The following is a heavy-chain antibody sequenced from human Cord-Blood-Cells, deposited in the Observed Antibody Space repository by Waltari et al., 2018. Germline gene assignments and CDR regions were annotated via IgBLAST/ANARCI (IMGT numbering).Heavy chain of an antibody. CDR1: GGSISSYY. D-gene: IGHD5-12*01. V-gene: IGHV4-59*01. Sequence: QVQLQESGPGLVKPSETLSLTCTVSGGSISSYYWSWIRQPPGKGLEWIGYIYYSGSTNYNPPRKSRVTRSVDTSKNQFSLKRSSVTAADTAVYYCARVRGYSGYDAFDIWGQGTMVTVSS. CDR3: ARVRGYSGYDAFDI. CDR2: IYYSGST. J-gene: IGHJ3*02.